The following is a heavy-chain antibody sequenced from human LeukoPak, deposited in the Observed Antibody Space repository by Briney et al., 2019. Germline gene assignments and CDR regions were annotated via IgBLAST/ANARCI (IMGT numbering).Heavy chain of an antibody. Sequence: GAPVKVSCKASGYTFTSYGIIWVRQAPGQGLEWMGWISGYNGNTNYAQKLQGRVTMTTDTSTSTAYMELRSLRSDDTAVYYCAREHVDTSFDIWGQGTMVTVSS. CDR2: ISGYNGNT. CDR1: GYTFTSYG. D-gene: IGHD5-18*01. J-gene: IGHJ3*02. CDR3: AREHVDTSFDI. V-gene: IGHV1-18*01.